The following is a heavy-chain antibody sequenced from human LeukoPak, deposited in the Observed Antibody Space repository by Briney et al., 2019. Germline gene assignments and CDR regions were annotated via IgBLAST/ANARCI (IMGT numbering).Heavy chain of an antibody. CDR2: IYRGETT. D-gene: IGHD2-15*01. V-gene: IGHV4-4*09. CDR1: GGSISNYY. J-gene: IGHJ3*02. CDR3: ARGRYCSADICSGGDAFDI. Sequence: SETLSLSCSVSGGSISNYYWTWIRQPPGKGLEWIGYIYRGETTNYNPSLKSRVIMSVDTSKNQFSLKLSSVTAADTAVYYCARGRYCSADICSGGDAFDIWGQGTMVSVSS.